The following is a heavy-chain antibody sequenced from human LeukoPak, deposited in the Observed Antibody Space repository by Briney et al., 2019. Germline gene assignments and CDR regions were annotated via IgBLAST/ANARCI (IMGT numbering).Heavy chain of an antibody. D-gene: IGHD3-22*01. CDR1: GFTFSSYA. Sequence: EGSLRLSCAASGFTFSSYAMNWVRQAPGKGLEWVGRIRSKTDGGTTDYAAPVKGRFTISRDDSRNTLYLQLNSLKSEDTAVYYCTTVGYDSSGYYSYYFDCWGQGTLVTVSS. CDR3: TTVGYDSSGYYSYYFDC. J-gene: IGHJ4*02. V-gene: IGHV3-15*07. CDR2: IRSKTDGGTT.